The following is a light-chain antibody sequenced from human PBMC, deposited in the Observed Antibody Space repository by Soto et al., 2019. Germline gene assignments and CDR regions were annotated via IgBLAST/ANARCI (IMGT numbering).Light chain of an antibody. V-gene: IGLV2-14*03. CDR2: DVT. Sequence: QSALTQPASVSGSPGQSITISCSGTSNDVDDYKYFSWYQKHPGKAPHLLIFDVTHRPSGASDRFSGSKSGNTASLTVSGLQTEDEADYYCSSYAGSNNYVFGTGTKLTVL. J-gene: IGLJ1*01. CDR1: SNDVDDYKY. CDR3: SSYAGSNNYV.